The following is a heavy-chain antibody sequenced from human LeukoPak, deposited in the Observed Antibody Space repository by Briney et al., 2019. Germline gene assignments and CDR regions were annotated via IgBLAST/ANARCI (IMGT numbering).Heavy chain of an antibody. J-gene: IGHJ4*02. D-gene: IGHD1/OR15-1a*01. CDR1: GVSINTYF. Sequence: SETLSLTCTVSGVSINTYFWSWIRQPPGKGLEWIGYVYYNGITNYNPSLKSRVSISLDTSKNQFSLRLSSVTAAETAVYYCASQLGGTTFHWGQGTLVTVSS. CDR2: VYYNGIT. CDR3: ASQLGGTTFH. V-gene: IGHV4-59*01.